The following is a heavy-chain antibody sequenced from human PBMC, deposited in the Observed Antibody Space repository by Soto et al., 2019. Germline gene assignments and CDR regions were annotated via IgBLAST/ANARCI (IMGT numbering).Heavy chain of an antibody. CDR3: ARDKGAKVPTSHSLGV. J-gene: IGHJ6*01. CDR2: ISFLGTTQ. D-gene: IGHD3-16*01. CDR1: GCTLDSHD. Sequence: LRISCAVCGCTLDSHDMPCVRQAPGKGLEWVAAISFLGTTQFYADSVKGRFSVSRDTGKNMVYLQIRSLSHDDTAVYFCARDKGAKVPTSHSLGVWGQG. V-gene: IGHV3-30-3*01.